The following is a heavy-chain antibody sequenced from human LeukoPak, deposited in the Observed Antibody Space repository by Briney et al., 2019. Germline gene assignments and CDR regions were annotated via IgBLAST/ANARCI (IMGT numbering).Heavy chain of an antibody. D-gene: IGHD1-26*01. Sequence: KPSETLSPTCTVSGGSISSYYGSWIRQPAGKGLEWIGRIYTSGSTNYNPSLKSRVTMSVDTSKNQFSLKLSSVTAADTAVYYCARGKNSGSYYRPLDYWGQGTLVTVSS. CDR3: ARGKNSGSYYRPLDY. CDR1: GGSISSYY. V-gene: IGHV4-4*07. CDR2: IYTSGST. J-gene: IGHJ4*02.